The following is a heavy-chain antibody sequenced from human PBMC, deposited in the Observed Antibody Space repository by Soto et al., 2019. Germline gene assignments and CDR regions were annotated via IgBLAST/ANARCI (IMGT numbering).Heavy chain of an antibody. D-gene: IGHD1-26*01. J-gene: IGHJ5*02. CDR1: GGSISSYY. Sequence: SETLSLTCTVSGGSISSYYWSWIRQPPGKGLEWIGYIYYSGSTNYNPSLKSRVTISVDTSKNQFSLKLSSVTAADTAVYYCARQIPKWELLPVGWFDPWGQGTLVTVSS. CDR2: IYYSGST. CDR3: ARQIPKWELLPVGWFDP. V-gene: IGHV4-59*08.